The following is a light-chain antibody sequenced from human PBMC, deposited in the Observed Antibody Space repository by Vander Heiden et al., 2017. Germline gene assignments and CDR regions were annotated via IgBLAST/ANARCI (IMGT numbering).Light chain of an antibody. CDR2: GNN. V-gene: IGLV1-40*01. Sequence: QSVLTPPPSVSGAPGQRVTISCTGSSSNIGAGFDVHWYQQLPGTAPKLLIYGNNNRPSGVPDRFSGSKSGTSASLAITGLQAEDEADYYCQSYDSSLSAWVFGGGTKLTVL. J-gene: IGLJ3*02. CDR1: SSNIGAGFD. CDR3: QSYDSSLSAWV.